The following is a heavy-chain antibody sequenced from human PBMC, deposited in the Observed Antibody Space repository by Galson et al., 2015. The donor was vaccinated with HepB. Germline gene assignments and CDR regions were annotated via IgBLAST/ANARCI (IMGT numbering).Heavy chain of an antibody. CDR1: SYTSTSSG. V-gene: IGHV1-18*01. CDR2: ISSYNGIT. CDR3: ARFGAPKRDWFDP. J-gene: IGHJ5*02. D-gene: IGHD3-3*01. Sequence: VSCKASSYTSTSSGISWVRQAPGQGLEWMGWISSYNGITKYTENLQGRVTMTRDTTTSTAYMELSSLRFDDTAVYYCARFGAPKRDWFDPWGQGTLVTVSS.